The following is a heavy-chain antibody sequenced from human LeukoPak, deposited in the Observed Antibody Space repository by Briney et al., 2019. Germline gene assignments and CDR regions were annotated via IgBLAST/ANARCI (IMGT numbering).Heavy chain of an antibody. CDR1: GLTFRNLG. J-gene: IGHJ4*02. CDR3: ASGFGDYENY. Sequence: GGSLRLSCAASGLTFRNLGMHWVRQAPGKGLEWVAVISYDAGSENYADSVKGRFSISRDNSKNTLSLQMSSLRSEDTAVYYCASGFGDYENYWGQGTLITVSS. CDR2: ISYDAGSE. V-gene: IGHV3-30*03. D-gene: IGHD4-17*01.